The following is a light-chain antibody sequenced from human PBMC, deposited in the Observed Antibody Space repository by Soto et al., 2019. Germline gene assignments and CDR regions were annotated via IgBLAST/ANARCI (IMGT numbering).Light chain of an antibody. Sequence: QSALTQPASVSGSPGQSITISCTGTSSDVGAYNHVSWYQEHPGKAPKLMIYEVSNRPSGVSNRFSGSKSGNTASLTISGLQPEDGADYYCSSYTSSSTTYVFGTGTKVTVL. V-gene: IGLV2-14*01. CDR2: EVS. J-gene: IGLJ1*01. CDR3: SSYTSSSTTYV. CDR1: SSDVGAYNH.